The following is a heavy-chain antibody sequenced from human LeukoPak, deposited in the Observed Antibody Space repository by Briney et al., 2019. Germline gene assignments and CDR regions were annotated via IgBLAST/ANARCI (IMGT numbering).Heavy chain of an antibody. V-gene: IGHV3-23*01. D-gene: IGHD3-3*01. CDR2: ISGSGSRT. CDR1: GFTFSSYA. J-gene: IGHJ4*02. Sequence: GGSLRLSCAASGFTFSSYAMSWVRQAPGKGLEWASVISGSGSRTSYADSVKGRFTVSRDNSKNTLYLQMNSLRAEDTAVYYCAKAAHYDFWSGYDYWGQGTVVTVSS. CDR3: AKAAHYDFWSGYDY.